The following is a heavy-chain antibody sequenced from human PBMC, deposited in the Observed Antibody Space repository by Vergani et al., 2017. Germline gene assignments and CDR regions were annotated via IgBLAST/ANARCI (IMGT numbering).Heavy chain of an antibody. CDR1: GGTFSSYA. D-gene: IGHD3-22*01. J-gene: IGHJ4*02. CDR3: ARPSKDYYDSSGYYYAFDY. Sequence: QVQLVQSGAEVKKPGSSVKVSCKASGGTFSSYAISWVRQAPGQGLEWMGRIIPILGTANYAQKFQGRVTITADESTSTAYMELSSLRSEDTAVYYCARPSKDYYDSSGYYYAFDYWGQGTLVTVSS. CDR2: IIPILGTA. V-gene: IGHV1-69*11.